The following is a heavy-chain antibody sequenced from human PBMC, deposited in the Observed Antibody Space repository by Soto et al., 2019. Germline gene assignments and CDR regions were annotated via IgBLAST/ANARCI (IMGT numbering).Heavy chain of an antibody. V-gene: IGHV3-11*01. D-gene: IGHD3-22*01. J-gene: IGHJ4*02. CDR2: ISSSGSTI. CDR1: GFTFSDYY. Sequence: GGSLRLSCAASGFTFSDYYMSWIRQAPGKGLEWVSYISSSGSTIYYADSVKGRFTISRDNAKNSLYLQMNSLRAEDTAVYYCARMAYYYDSSGYFDYWGQGTLVTVSS. CDR3: ARMAYYYDSSGYFDY.